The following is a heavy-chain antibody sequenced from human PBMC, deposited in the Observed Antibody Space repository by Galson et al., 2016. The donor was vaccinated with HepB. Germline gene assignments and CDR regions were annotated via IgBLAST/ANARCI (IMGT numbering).Heavy chain of an antibody. V-gene: IGHV3-23*01. CDR1: GFTFSNYA. Sequence: SLRLSCAASGFTFSNYAMSWVRQAPGKGLEWVSSISGSGGTTYYADPGKARFTISRDKSKNTLYLQMNSLRGEDTAVYYCAKDLDGYTYGYSYSDHWGQGTLVTVSS. D-gene: IGHD5-18*01. CDR3: AKDLDGYTYGYSYSDH. J-gene: IGHJ4*02. CDR2: ISGSGGTT.